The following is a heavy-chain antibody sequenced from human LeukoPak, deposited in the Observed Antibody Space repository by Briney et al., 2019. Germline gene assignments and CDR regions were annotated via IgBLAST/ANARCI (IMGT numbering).Heavy chain of an antibody. Sequence: GGSLRLSCAASGFTFSSYAMSWVRQAPGKGLEWVSAISGSGGSTYYADSVKGRFTISRDNSKNTLYLQMNSLRAEDTAVYYCAKASTSGRYCTNGVCYFFDYWGQGTLVTVSS. V-gene: IGHV3-23*01. D-gene: IGHD2-8*01. CDR3: AKASTSGRYCTNGVCYFFDY. J-gene: IGHJ4*02. CDR1: GFTFSSYA. CDR2: ISGSGGST.